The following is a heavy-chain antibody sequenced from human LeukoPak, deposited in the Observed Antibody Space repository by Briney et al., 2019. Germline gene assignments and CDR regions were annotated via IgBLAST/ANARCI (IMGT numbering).Heavy chain of an antibody. Sequence: ASVKVSCKVSGYTLTELSMHWVRQAPGKGLEWMGGFDPEDGETIYAQKFRGRVTMTEDTSTDTAYMELSSLRSEDTAVYYCATREGSGSYSFGTDAFDIWGQGTMVTVSS. CDR3: ATREGSGSYSFGTDAFDI. CDR2: FDPEDGET. J-gene: IGHJ3*02. V-gene: IGHV1-24*01. CDR1: GYTLTELS. D-gene: IGHD3-10*01.